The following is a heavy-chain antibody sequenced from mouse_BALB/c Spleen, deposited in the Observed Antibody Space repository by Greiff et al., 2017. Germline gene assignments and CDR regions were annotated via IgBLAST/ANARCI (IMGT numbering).Heavy chain of an antibody. D-gene: IGHD2-10*02. CDR1: GFSLTSYG. CDR3: ARNSQYGDYYAMDY. J-gene: IGHJ4*01. V-gene: IGHV2-4-1*01. Sequence: VPLPQSGPGLVQPSQSLSLTCTVPGFSLTSYGLHWVRQSPGKGLEWLGVIWSGGSTDYNAAFITRLSISKDNSKSQVFFKMNSLQADDTAIYYCARNSQYGDYYAMDYWGQGTSVTVSS. CDR2: IWSGGST.